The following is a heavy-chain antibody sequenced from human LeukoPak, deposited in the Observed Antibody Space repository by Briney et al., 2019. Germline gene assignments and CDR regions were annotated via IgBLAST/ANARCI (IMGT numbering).Heavy chain of an antibody. CDR1: GFTISSYW. V-gene: IGHV3-74*03. CDR2: INGDGSST. J-gene: IGHJ4*02. CDR3: ARDALGSGWCD. D-gene: IGHD6-19*01. Sequence: AGGSLRLSCGATGFTISSYWMHWVRQAPGKGLVWVSRINGDGSSTTYADSVKGRFTISRDNSKNTLYLQMNSLRAEDTAVYYCARDALGSGWCDWGQGTLVTVSS.